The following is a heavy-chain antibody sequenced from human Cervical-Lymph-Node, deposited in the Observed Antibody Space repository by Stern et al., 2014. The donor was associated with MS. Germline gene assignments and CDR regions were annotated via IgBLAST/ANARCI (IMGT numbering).Heavy chain of an antibody. CDR2: ISPVDSET. V-gene: IGHV5-51*01. CDR1: GYSFTNSW. CDR3: ARQGCATTSCHTIDS. D-gene: IGHD2-2*02. Sequence: VQLEESGAEVKKPGQSLKISCKGSGYSFTNSWIGWVRQMPGKGLELMGIISPVDSETRYSPSFQGQVTISVDKSITTAYVQWTSLEASDTAMYYCARQGCATTSCHTIDSWGQGTLITVSS. J-gene: IGHJ4*02.